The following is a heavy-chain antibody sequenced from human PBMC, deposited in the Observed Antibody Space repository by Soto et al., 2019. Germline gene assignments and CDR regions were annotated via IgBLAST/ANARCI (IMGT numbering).Heavy chain of an antibody. Sequence: QVPLIQSGAEVKKPGASVKLSCKASGYSFITYGISWVRQAPGQVLEWMGWITTYGGNTDYAQKFQGRVTMTTDTSTSTVYMELRSLRSDDTAVHYCARDPYSSSFRWFDPWGQGTLVTVSS. CDR1: GYSFITYG. J-gene: IGHJ5*02. D-gene: IGHD6-6*01. CDR2: ITTYGGNT. CDR3: ARDPYSSSFRWFDP. V-gene: IGHV1-18*01.